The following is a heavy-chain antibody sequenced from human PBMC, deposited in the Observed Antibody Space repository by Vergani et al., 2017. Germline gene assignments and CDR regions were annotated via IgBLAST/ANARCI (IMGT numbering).Heavy chain of an antibody. CDR3: AKIHLSGDFSNFYYGMDV. CDR1: GFDFSSYI. CDR2: VSTGTKSH. V-gene: IGHV3-48*01. D-gene: IGHD1-26*01. J-gene: IGHJ6*02. Sequence: QLVESGGGWVQPGGSLRLSCVVSGFDFSSYIMNWVRQAPGKGLEWVSFVSTGTKSHSYAESVKGRFTISRDNSKNTLYLQMSSLRAEDTAIYYCAKIHLSGDFSNFYYGMDVRGQGTTVTVSS.